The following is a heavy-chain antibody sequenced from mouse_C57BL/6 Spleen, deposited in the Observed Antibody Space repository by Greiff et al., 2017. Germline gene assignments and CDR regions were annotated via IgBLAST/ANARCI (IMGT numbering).Heavy chain of an antibody. CDR2: IDPETGGT. Sequence: QVQLQQPGAELVRPGASVTLSCKASGYTFTDYEMHWVKQTPVHGLEWIGVIDPETGGTAYNQKFKGKAILTADKSSSTAYMERRSLTSEDSAVYYCTRYWAAYAMDYWGQGTSVTVSS. V-gene: IGHV1-15*01. J-gene: IGHJ4*01. CDR1: GYTFTDYE. CDR3: TRYWAAYAMDY. D-gene: IGHD4-1*01.